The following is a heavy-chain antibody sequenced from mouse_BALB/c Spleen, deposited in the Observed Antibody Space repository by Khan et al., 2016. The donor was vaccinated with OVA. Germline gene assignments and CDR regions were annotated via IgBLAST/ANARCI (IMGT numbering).Heavy chain of an antibody. J-gene: IGHJ2*01. D-gene: IGHD1-1*01. CDR3: ATSYYYGYYFDY. CDR2: ISGDSSTT. Sequence: EVELVESGGGLVQPGGSRKLSCAASGFTFSSYGMHWVRQAPAKGLEWVAYISGDSSTTYYADTVKGRFTISRDNPKNTLFLQMTSLMSEDTAMYYCATSYYYGYYFDYWGPGTTLTVSS. V-gene: IGHV5-17*02. CDR1: GFTFSSYG.